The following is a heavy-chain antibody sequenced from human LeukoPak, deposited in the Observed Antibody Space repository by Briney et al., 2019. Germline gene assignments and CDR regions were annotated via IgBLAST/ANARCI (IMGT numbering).Heavy chain of an antibody. CDR1: GGSFSGYY. J-gene: IGHJ4*02. CDR2: INHSGST. D-gene: IGHD1-26*01. Sequence: PSETLSLTCAVSGGSFSGYYWSWIRQPPGKGLEWIGEINHSGSTNYNPSLQSRVTISVDTSKNQFSLKLSSVTAADTAVYYCARDSASRSYARSGRDRRIDYWGQGTLVTVSS. CDR3: ARDSASRSYARSGRDRRIDY. V-gene: IGHV4-34*01.